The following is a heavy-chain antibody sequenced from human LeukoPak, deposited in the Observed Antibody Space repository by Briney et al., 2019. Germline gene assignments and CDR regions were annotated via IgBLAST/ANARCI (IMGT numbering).Heavy chain of an antibody. D-gene: IGHD3-3*01. V-gene: IGHV1-8*01. CDR1: GYTFTSYD. J-gene: IGHJ4*02. CDR3: ARALSIFGVVIIGGPLTYYFDY. CDR2: MNPNSGNT. Sequence: ASVKVSCKASGYTFTSYDINWVRQATGQGLEWMGWMNPNSGNTGYAQKFQGRVTMTRNTSISTAYMELSSLRSEDTAVYYCARALSIFGVVIIGGPLTYYFDYWGQGTLVTVSS.